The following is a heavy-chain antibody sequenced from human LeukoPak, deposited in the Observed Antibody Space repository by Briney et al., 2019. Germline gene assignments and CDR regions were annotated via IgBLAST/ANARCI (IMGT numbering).Heavy chain of an antibody. CDR1: GYSFTSYW. CDR2: IYPGDSDT. D-gene: IGHD3-16*02. CDR3: ARQPDYVWGSYRPAAFGY. Sequence: GESLKISCKGSGYSFTSYWIGWVRQMPGKGLELMGIIYPGDSDTRYSPSFQGQVTISADKSISTAYLQWSSLKASDTAMYYCARQPDYVWGSYRPAAFGYWGQGTLVTVSS. J-gene: IGHJ4*02. V-gene: IGHV5-51*01.